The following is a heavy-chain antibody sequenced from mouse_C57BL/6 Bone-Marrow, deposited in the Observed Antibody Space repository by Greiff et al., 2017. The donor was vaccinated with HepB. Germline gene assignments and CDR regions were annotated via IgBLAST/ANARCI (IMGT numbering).Heavy chain of an antibody. CDR3: ANILYAMDY. CDR2: ISDGGSYT. CDR1: GFTFSSYA. V-gene: IGHV5-4*03. J-gene: IGHJ4*01. Sequence: EVKLVESGGGLVKPGGSLKLSCAASGFTFSSYAMSWVRQTPEKRLEWVATISDGGSYTYYPDNVKGRFTISRDNAKNNLYLQMSHLKSEDTAMYYCANILYAMDYWGQGTSVTVSS.